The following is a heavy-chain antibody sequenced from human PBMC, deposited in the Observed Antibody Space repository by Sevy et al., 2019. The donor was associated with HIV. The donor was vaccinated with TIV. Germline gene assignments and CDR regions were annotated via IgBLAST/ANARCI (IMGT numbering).Heavy chain of an antibody. D-gene: IGHD3-22*01. CDR1: GGTFSSYA. J-gene: IGHJ6*02. CDR2: IIPIFGTA. CDR3: ASRPYYYDSSGYFPYGMDV. Sequence: ASVKVSCKASGGTFSSYAISWVRQAPGQGLEWMGGIIPIFGTANSAQKFQGRVTITADESTSTAYMELSSLRSEDTAVYYCASRPYYYDSSGYFPYGMDVWGQGTTVTVSS. V-gene: IGHV1-69*13.